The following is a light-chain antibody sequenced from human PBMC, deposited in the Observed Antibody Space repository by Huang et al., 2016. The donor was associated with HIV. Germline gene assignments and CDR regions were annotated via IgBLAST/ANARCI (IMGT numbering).Light chain of an antibody. V-gene: IGKV3-11*01. Sequence: EIVLTQSPATLSLSPGERATLSCRASQSVSAYLAWYQQKPGQAPRLRIYGASNRATGIPARVSGRGSGTDFTLTISSLEPEDFAVYYCQQRSDWPLTFGGGTKVEIK. CDR3: QQRSDWPLT. CDR1: QSVSAY. CDR2: GAS. J-gene: IGKJ4*01.